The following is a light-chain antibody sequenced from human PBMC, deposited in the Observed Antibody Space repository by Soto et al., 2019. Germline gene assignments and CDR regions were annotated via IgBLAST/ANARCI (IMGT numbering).Light chain of an antibody. V-gene: IGLV2-14*01. CDR2: EVT. Sequence: QSALTQPASVSGSPGQSTTISCTGTTSDVGRYKFVSWYQHHPGKAPKLLIFEVTNRPSGVSSRFSGSKSGNTASLTISGLQTEDEATYYCGSSTDTDTLVIFGGGTKVTVL. J-gene: IGLJ2*01. CDR3: GSSTDTDTLVI. CDR1: TSDVGRYKF.